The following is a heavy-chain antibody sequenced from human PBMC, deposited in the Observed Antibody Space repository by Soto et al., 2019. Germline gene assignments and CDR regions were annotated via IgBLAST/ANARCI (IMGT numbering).Heavy chain of an antibody. CDR2: ISSDGSNE. CDR3: AIQWLPHRDWYDP. D-gene: IGHD6-19*01. Sequence: SLRHSNAASGFTFSTYGNHWVRQAPGKGLEWVAVISSDGSNEYYADSVKGRFTISRDDSKNTVYLQMNSLRAEDTAVYYCAIQWLPHRDWYDPCSQGTLDIGSS. V-gene: IGHV3-30*03. J-gene: IGHJ5*02. CDR1: GFTFSTYG.